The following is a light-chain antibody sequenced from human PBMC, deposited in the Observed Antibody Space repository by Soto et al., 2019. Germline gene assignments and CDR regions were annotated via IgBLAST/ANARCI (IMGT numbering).Light chain of an antibody. CDR3: ATWDDNLSWV. V-gene: IGLV1-44*01. CDR1: SSNIGSNT. J-gene: IGLJ3*02. Sequence: QPVLTQPPSASGTPGQRVTISCSGSSSNIGSNTVNWYQQLPGTAPKLLIYSSDQRPSGVPDRFSGSKSGTSASLAISGLQSEDEADYYCATWDDNLSWVFGGGTKLTVL. CDR2: SSD.